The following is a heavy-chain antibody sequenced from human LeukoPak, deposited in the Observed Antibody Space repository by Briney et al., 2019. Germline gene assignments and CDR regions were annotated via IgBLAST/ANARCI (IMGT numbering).Heavy chain of an antibody. CDR3: AKDHVFLEWLPGGNNWFDP. Sequence: GGSLRLSCAASGFTFSSYAMSWVRQAPGKGLEWVSAISGSGGSTYYADSVKGRFTISRDNSKNTLYLQMNSLRAEDTAVYYCAKDHVFLEWLPGGNNWFDPWGQGTLVTVSS. CDR2: ISGSGGST. V-gene: IGHV3-23*01. D-gene: IGHD3-3*01. J-gene: IGHJ5*02. CDR1: GFTFSSYA.